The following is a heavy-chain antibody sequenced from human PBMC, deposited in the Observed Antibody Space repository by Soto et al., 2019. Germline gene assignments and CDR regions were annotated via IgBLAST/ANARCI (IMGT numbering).Heavy chain of an antibody. D-gene: IGHD1-7*01. CDR2: ITYDGSNK. CDR1: GFNFDNYG. J-gene: IGHJ4*02. Sequence: XGSLRLSCQASGFNFDNYGMHWVRQAPGKGLEWVAVITYDGSNKYYADSVKGRFTISRDNSKTTLSLHLNTLKPEDTAVYHCAKDRVGGTFYTPLGFWGQGTLVTVSS. V-gene: IGHV3-30*18. CDR3: AKDRVGGTFYTPLGF.